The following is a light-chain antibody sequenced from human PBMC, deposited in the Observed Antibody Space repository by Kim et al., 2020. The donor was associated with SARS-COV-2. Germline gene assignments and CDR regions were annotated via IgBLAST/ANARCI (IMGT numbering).Light chain of an antibody. CDR2: DVS. CDR1: QSVDSN. Sequence: LSVSPGERVSLSCRASQSVDSNLAWYQQQPGQAPRLLIYDVSIRAIGVPARFSGSGSGTQFSLTIGSLQPEDAAVYYCLQYSDWWTFGQGTKVDI. J-gene: IGKJ1*01. CDR3: LQYSDWWT. V-gene: IGKV3-15*01.